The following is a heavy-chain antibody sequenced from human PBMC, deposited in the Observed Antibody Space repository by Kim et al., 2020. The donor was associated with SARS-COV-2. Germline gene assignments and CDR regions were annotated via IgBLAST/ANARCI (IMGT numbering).Heavy chain of an antibody. CDR1: GYSFTSYW. Sequence: GESLKISCKGSGYSFTSYWISWVRQMLGKGLEWMGRIDPSDSYTNYSPSFQGHVTISADKSISTAYLQWSSLKASDTAMYYCARTRCSSTSCPFDYWGQGTLVTVSS. D-gene: IGHD2-2*01. CDR2: IDPSDSYT. V-gene: IGHV5-10-1*01. CDR3: ARTRCSSTSCPFDY. J-gene: IGHJ4*02.